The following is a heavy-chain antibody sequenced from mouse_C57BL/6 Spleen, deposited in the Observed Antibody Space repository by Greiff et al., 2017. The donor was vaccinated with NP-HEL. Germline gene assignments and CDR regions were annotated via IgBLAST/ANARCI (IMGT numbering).Heavy chain of an antibody. Sequence: VQLQQSGPELVKPGASVKMSCKASGYTFTDYNMHWVKQSHGKSLEWIGYINPNNGGTSYNQKFKGQATLPVNKSSSTAYMELRSLTSEDSAVYYCARKEIYDGYYSYAMDYWGQGTSVTVSS. CDR2: INPNNGGT. CDR3: ARKEIYDGYYSYAMDY. D-gene: IGHD2-3*01. V-gene: IGHV1-22*01. CDR1: GYTFTDYN. J-gene: IGHJ4*01.